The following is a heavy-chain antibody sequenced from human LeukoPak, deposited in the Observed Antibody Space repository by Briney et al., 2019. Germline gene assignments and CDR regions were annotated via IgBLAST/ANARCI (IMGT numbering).Heavy chain of an antibody. CDR3: AELGITMIGGV. J-gene: IGHJ6*04. V-gene: IGHV3-48*04. CDR2: ISSSGSTM. Sequence: GGSLRLSCAASGFTFDTYWMSWVRQAPGKGLEWVSYISSSGSTMHYADSVKGRFTISRDNAKNSLYLQMNSLRAEDTAVYYCAELGITMIGGVWGKGTTVTISS. CDR1: GFTFDTYW. D-gene: IGHD3-10*02.